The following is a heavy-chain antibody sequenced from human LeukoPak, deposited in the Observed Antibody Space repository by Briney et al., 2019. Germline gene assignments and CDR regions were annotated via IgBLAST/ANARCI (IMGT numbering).Heavy chain of an antibody. V-gene: IGHV3-66*01. D-gene: IGHD6-6*01. CDR1: GFTVSSTY. J-gene: IGHJ4*02. CDR2: IYSGGYT. CDR3: ARGRPAHYFDS. Sequence: GGSLRLSCAASGFTVSSTYLTWVRQAPGKGLEWLSVIYSGGYTYYADSVKGRFFISRAISENMVYLQMNSLSVEDTAAYFCARGRPAHYFDSWGPGTLVTVS.